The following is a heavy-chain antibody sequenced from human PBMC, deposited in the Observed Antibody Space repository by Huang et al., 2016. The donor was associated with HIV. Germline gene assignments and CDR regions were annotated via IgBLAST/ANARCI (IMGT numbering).Heavy chain of an antibody. D-gene: IGHD6-19*01. J-gene: IGHJ4*02. Sequence: VRLVQSGGGVVQPGRSLRLSCAASGITFRNYALEWVAGTSADGSGQDYVDSVKGRFIISKDNSNETLFLEMRSLKSEDTAVYFCAKDQGQWLAYFDSWGQGTLVTVSS. V-gene: IGHV3-30*18. CDR1: GITFRNYA. CDR2: TSADGSGQ. CDR3: AKDQGQWLAYFDS.